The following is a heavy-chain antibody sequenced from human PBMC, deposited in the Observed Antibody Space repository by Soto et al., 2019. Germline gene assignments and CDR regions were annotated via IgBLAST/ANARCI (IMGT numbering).Heavy chain of an antibody. D-gene: IGHD6-6*01. V-gene: IGHV1-3*01. CDR3: ARGSFIRSSSSWGFDP. Sequence: ASVXVSCKASGYTFTSYAMHWVRQAPGQRLEWMGWINAGNGNTKYSQKFQGRVTITRDTSASTAYMELSSLRSEDTAVYYCARGSFIRSSSSWGFDPWGQGTLVTVSS. CDR1: GYTFTSYA. CDR2: INAGNGNT. J-gene: IGHJ5*02.